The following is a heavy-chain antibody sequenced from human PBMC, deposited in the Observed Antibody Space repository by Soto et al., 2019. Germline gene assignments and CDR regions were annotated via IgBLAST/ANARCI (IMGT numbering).Heavy chain of an antibody. CDR1: GGSISSSSYY. J-gene: IGHJ6*02. V-gene: IGHV4-39*01. Sequence: SETLSLTCTVSGGSISSSSYYWGWIRQPPGKGLEWIGSIYYSGSTYYNPSLKSRVTISVDTSKIQFSLKLSSVTAADTAVYYCALLSGYDLDYYYGMDVWGQGTTVTVSS. CDR3: ALLSGYDLDYYYGMDV. D-gene: IGHD5-12*01. CDR2: IYYSGST.